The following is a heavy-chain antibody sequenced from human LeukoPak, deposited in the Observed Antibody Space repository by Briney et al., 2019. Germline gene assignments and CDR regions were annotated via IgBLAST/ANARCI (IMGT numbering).Heavy chain of an antibody. CDR2: ISGSGGST. Sequence: GGSLRLSCAASGFTFTTYAMSWVRQAPGKGLEWVSAISGSGGSTYYAGSVKGRFTISRDNSKNTLYLQMNSLRAEDTAVYYCAKMYDYYYYYMDVWGKGTTVTASS. J-gene: IGHJ6*03. CDR3: AKMYDYYYYYMDV. V-gene: IGHV3-23*01. D-gene: IGHD2-8*01. CDR1: GFTFTTYA.